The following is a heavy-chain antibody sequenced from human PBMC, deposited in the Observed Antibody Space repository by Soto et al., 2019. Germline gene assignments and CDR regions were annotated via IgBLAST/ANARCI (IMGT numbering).Heavy chain of an antibody. CDR2: ISSSSMTI. CDR3: ARDGNYYDTSGFWP. CDR1: GFSFRSYS. Sequence: GGSLRLSCAASGFSFRSYSMNWVRQAPGKGLEWSSYISSSSMTIYYADSVKDRFIISRDNAKNSLYLQMNSLRDEDTAVYYCARDGNYYDTSGFWPWGQGTMVTVSS. V-gene: IGHV3-48*02. J-gene: IGHJ3*01. D-gene: IGHD3-22*01.